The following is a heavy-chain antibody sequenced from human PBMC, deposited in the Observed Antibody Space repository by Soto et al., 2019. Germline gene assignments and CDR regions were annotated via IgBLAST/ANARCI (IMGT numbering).Heavy chain of an antibody. CDR2: IYYSGST. J-gene: IGHJ3*01. CDR3: ARREADAFDL. Sequence: QLQLQESGPGLVKPSETLSLTCTVSGGSISSSSYYWGWIRQPPGKGLEWIGSIYYSGSTYYNPSLKSRVPISVDTSKNEFSLKLSSGTAADTAVDYCARREADAFDLWGQGTMVPVSS. V-gene: IGHV4-39*01. CDR1: GGSISSSSYY.